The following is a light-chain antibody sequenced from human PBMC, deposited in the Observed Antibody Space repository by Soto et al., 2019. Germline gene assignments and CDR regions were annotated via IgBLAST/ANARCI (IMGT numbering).Light chain of an antibody. V-gene: IGKV1-13*02. CDR1: QGIASD. CDR2: SAS. J-gene: IGKJ3*01. CDR3: QQFHRSPQT. Sequence: AIQLTQYPSSLSASIGETVIITCRASQGIASDLARYQQKPGQAPKILIFSASNLESGVPSRFSGSGSGTDFTLTVSNLHPEDFATYYCQQFHRSPQTFGPGTTV.